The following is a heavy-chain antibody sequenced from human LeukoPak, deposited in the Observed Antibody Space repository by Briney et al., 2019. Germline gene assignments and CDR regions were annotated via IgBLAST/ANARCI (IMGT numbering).Heavy chain of an antibody. CDR3: ARDSGKTTGTTLDAFVI. V-gene: IGHV1-18*01. CDR2: ISAYNGNT. CDR1: GYTFTSYG. D-gene: IGHD1-7*01. Sequence: ASVKVSCKASGYTFTSYGISWVRQAPGQGLEWMGWISAYNGNTNYAQKLQGRVTMTTDTSTSTAYMELRSLRSEDTHVYYCARDSGKTTGTTLDAFVIWGQGTMVTVSS. J-gene: IGHJ3*02.